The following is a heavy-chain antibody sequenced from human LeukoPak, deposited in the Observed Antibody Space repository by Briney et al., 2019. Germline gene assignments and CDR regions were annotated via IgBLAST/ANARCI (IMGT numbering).Heavy chain of an antibody. D-gene: IGHD4/OR15-4a*01. CDR3: ARGHSVWRYLNSFDY. CDR1: GGSISSSSYY. V-gene: IGHV4-39*01. Sequence: PSETLSLTCTVSGGSISSSSYYWGWIRQPPGKGLEWIGSIYYSGSTYYNPSLKSRVTISVDTSKNQFSLKLSSVTAADTAVYYCARGHSVWRYLNSFDYWGQGTLVTVSS. CDR2: IYYSGST. J-gene: IGHJ4*02.